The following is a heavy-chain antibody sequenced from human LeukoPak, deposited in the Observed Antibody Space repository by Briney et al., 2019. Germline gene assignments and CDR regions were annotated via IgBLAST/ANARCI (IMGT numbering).Heavy chain of an antibody. CDR3: AKAGKYDYGDYEAFDI. CDR1: GFTFSTYS. D-gene: IGHD4-17*01. J-gene: IGHJ3*02. V-gene: IGHV3-21*04. Sequence: GGSLRLSCTASGFTFSTYSMNWVRQAPGKGLEWVASISDRGTYIYYADSVKGRFTISRDNAKNSLYLQINSLRAEDMALYYCAKAGKYDYGDYEAFDIWGQGTMVTVSS. CDR2: ISDRGTYI.